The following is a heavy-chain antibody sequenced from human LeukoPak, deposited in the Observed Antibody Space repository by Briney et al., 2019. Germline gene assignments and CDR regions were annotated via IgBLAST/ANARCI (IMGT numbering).Heavy chain of an antibody. J-gene: IGHJ4*01. CDR2: ISYDGSNK. CDR3: ASNRGY. Sequence: GSLRLSCAASGFTFRSYAMHWGRQAPGKGLEWVAVISYDGSNKYYADSVKGRFTISRDNSKNTLYLQMNSLRAEDTAVYYCASNRGYWGQGTLVTVSS. D-gene: IGHD1-14*01. CDR1: GFTFRSYA. V-gene: IGHV3-30-3*01.